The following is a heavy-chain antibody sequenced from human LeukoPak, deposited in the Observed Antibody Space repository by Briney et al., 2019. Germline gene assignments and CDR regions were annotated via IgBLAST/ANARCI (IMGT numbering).Heavy chain of an antibody. D-gene: IGHD1-26*01. Sequence: PGGSLRLSCAASGFTFSSYAMHWVRQSPGKGLEWVSGINWNTGSIDYADSVKGRFTISRDNAKNSLYLQMNSLRSEDTALYYCAKDTRAIVGGIHNSFDVWGQGTMVTVSS. CDR2: INWNTGSI. V-gene: IGHV3-9*01. CDR3: AKDTRAIVGGIHNSFDV. J-gene: IGHJ3*01. CDR1: GFTFSSYA.